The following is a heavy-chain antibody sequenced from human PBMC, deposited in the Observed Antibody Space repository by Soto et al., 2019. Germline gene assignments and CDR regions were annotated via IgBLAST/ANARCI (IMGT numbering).Heavy chain of an antibody. D-gene: IGHD1-26*01. V-gene: IGHV1-2*02. Sequence: GASVQVSFQASGYTFTRYYMHWVRQARGQGLEWMGWINPNSGGTNYAQKFQGRVTMTRDTSISTAYMELSRLRSDDTAVYYCARELGSEYYYYGMDVWGQGTTVTVSS. CDR3: ARELGSEYYYYGMDV. J-gene: IGHJ6*02. CDR1: GYTFTRYY. CDR2: INPNSGGT.